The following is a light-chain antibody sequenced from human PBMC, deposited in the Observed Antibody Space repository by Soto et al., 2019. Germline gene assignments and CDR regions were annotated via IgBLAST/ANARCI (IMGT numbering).Light chain of an antibody. J-gene: IGLJ1*01. Sequence: QPVLTQPASVSGPPGQSITISCTGTSSDVGGYNYVSWYQQHPGEAPKFMIYDVSNRPSGVSNRFSGSKSGNTASLTISGLQAEDEADYYCCSYTTSNTRQIVLGTGTKVTVL. CDR1: SSDVGGYNY. CDR2: DVS. CDR3: CSYTTSNTRQIV. V-gene: IGLV2-14*01.